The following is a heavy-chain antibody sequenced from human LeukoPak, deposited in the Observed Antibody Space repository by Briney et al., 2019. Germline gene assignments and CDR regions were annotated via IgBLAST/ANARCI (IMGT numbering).Heavy chain of an antibody. J-gene: IGHJ4*02. D-gene: IGHD6-13*01. V-gene: IGHV3-30*04. CDR2: ISLDGNDK. Sequence: GGSLRLSCAASGFTFSTYAMHWVRQAPGKGLEWVAVISLDGNDKYYADSVKGRFTISRDNSKNTLYLQMNSLRAEDTAVYYCARDSKQLALDYWGQGTLVTVSS. CDR3: ARDSKQLALDY. CDR1: GFTFSTYA.